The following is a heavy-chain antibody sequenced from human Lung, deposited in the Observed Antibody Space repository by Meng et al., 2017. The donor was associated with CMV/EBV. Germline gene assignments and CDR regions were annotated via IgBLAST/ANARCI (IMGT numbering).Heavy chain of an antibody. CDR2: ITSASRYI. Sequence: GGSLRLXCAASGFTFGFYSLNWVRQAPGKGLEWVASITSASRYIFYADSVRGRFTVSRDNAKNSIYLQMNSLRAEDTAVYYCARDQGSYEQLAPDYYYGMDVWXRWTTVTVSS. J-gene: IGHJ6*01. V-gene: IGHV3-21*01. CDR3: ARDQGSYEQLAPDYYYGMDV. CDR1: GFTFGFYS. D-gene: IGHD1-1*01.